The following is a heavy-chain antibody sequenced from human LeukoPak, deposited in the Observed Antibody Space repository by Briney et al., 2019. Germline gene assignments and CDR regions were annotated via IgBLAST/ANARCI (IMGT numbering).Heavy chain of an antibody. D-gene: IGHD6-19*01. Sequence: GGSLRLSCAASGLTFSSHWMHWVRQAPGKGLVWVSRITNDGSSTTYADSVKGRFTISRDNAKNSPYLQMNSLRAEDTALYYCAKAMIAVADLDYTFDYWGQGTLVTVSS. V-gene: IGHV3-74*01. J-gene: IGHJ4*02. CDR1: GLTFSSHW. CDR3: AKAMIAVADLDYTFDY. CDR2: ITNDGSST.